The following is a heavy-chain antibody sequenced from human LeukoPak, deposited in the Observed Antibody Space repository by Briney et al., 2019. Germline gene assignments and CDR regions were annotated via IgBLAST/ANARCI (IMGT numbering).Heavy chain of an antibody. CDR1: GFTFSSYG. Sequence: GGSLRLSCAASGFTFSSYGMHWVRQAPGEGLEWVAVIWYDGSNKYYADSVKGRFTISRDNSKNTLYLQMNSLRAEDTAVYYCATEQPGEAFDIWGQGTMVTVSS. J-gene: IGHJ3*02. V-gene: IGHV3-33*01. CDR2: IWYDGSNK. CDR3: ATEQPGEAFDI. D-gene: IGHD3-16*01.